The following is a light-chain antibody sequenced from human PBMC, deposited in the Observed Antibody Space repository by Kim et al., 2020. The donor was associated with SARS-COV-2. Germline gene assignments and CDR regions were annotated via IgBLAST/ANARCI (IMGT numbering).Light chain of an antibody. V-gene: IGLV3-1*01. J-gene: IGLJ1*01. CDR2: QDS. Sequence: VSPGKTASITCSGDKLGDKYACWYQQKPGQSPVLVIYQDSKRPSGIPERFSGSNSGNTATLTISGTQAMDEADYYCQAWDSSTEVFGAGTQVTVL. CDR3: QAWDSSTEV. CDR1: KLGDKY.